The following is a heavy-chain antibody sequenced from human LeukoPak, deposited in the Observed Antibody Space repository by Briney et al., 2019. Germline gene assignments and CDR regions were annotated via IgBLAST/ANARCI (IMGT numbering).Heavy chain of an antibody. CDR1: GGSISSGSYY. D-gene: IGHD2-2*02. CDR2: IYTSGST. CDR3: SRTKRLPCCSSTSCYTGNRGAFDI. V-gene: IGHV4-61*02. J-gene: IGHJ3*02. Sequence: KPSETLSLTCTVSGGSISSGSYYWSWIRQPAGKGLEWIGRIYTSGSTNYNPSLKSRVTISVDTSKNQFSLKLSSVTAADTAVYYFSRTKRLPCCSSTSCYTGNRGAFDIWGQGRMVTVSS.